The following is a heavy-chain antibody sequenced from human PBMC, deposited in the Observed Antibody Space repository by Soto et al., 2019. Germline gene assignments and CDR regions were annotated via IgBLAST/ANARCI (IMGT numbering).Heavy chain of an antibody. V-gene: IGHV1-2*04. Sequence: QVQLVQSGAEVKKPGASVKVSCKASGYTFTGYYMHWVRQAPGQGLEWMGWINPNSGGTNYAQKFQGWVTMTRETSISTAYMELSRLRSDDTAVYYCARDRDIVLMVYAGGGFDPWGQGTLVTVSS. J-gene: IGHJ5*02. D-gene: IGHD2-8*01. CDR3: ARDRDIVLMVYAGGGFDP. CDR2: INPNSGGT. CDR1: GYTFTGYY.